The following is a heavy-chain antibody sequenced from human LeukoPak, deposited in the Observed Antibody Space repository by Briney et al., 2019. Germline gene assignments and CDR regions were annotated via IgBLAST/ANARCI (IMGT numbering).Heavy chain of an antibody. D-gene: IGHD5-12*01. Sequence: GGSLRLSCAASAFSFSSYETNWVRQAPGKGLEWVSYISTSGSTIYYADSVKGRFTISRDNAKNSLYLQMNSLRAEDTAVYYCAGGSARFSGYDYFDYWGQGTLVTVSS. CDR2: ISTSGSTI. V-gene: IGHV3-48*03. J-gene: IGHJ4*02. CDR3: AGGSARFSGYDYFDY. CDR1: AFSFSSYE.